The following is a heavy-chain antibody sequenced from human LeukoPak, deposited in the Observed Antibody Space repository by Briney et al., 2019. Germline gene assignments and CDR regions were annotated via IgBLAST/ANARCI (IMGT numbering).Heavy chain of an antibody. CDR1: GFTFSSYA. V-gene: IGHV3-23*01. CDR2: ISGSGGST. CDR3: AKVYSSSWYPDAFDI. J-gene: IGHJ3*02. D-gene: IGHD6-13*01. Sequence: GGSLRLSCAASGFTFSSYAMSWGRQAPGKGLEWVSAISGSGGSTYYADSVKGRFTISRDNSKNTLYLQMNSLRAEDTAVYFCAKVYSSSWYPDAFDIWGQGTMVTVSS.